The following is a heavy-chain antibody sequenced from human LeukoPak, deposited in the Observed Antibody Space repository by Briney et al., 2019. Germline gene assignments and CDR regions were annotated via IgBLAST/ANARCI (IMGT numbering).Heavy chain of an antibody. CDR3: ARSAAMVTSYYYYMDV. D-gene: IGHD5-18*01. CDR2: IKKDGSEK. Sequence: GGSLRLSCAASGFTFDTYWMSWVRQAPGKGLEWVANIKKDGSEKDYVDSVKGRFTISRDNAKNSLYLQMNSLRAEDTAVYYCARSAAMVTSYYYYMDVWGKGTAVTVSS. J-gene: IGHJ6*03. CDR1: GFTFDTYW. V-gene: IGHV3-7*01.